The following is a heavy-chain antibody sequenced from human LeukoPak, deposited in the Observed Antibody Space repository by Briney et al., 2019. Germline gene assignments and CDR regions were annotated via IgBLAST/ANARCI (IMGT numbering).Heavy chain of an antibody. CDR1: GFTFSSYA. Sequence: PGGSLRLSCAASGFTFSSYAMHWVRQAPGKGLEWVSAISGSGGSTYYADSVKGRFTISRDNAKNSPYLQMNSLRAEDTAAYYCAREVPRGYSYGSHYYGMDVWGQGTTVTVSS. CDR3: AREVPRGYSYGSHYYGMDV. J-gene: IGHJ6*02. CDR2: ISGSGGST. D-gene: IGHD5-18*01. V-gene: IGHV3-21*01.